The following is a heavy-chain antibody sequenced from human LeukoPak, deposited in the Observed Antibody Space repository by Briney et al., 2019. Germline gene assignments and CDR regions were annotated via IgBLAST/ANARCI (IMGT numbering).Heavy chain of an antibody. CDR2: INPNSGGT. CDR3: ARRLVDGYFDWLFP. D-gene: IGHD3-9*01. J-gene: IGHJ4*02. V-gene: IGHV1-2*02. Sequence: GASVKVSCKASGYTFTGYYMHWVRQAPGQGLEWMGWINPNSGGTNYAQKFQGRVTMTRDTSISTAYMELSSLRSEDTAVYYCARRLVDGYFDWLFPWGQGTLVTVSS. CDR1: GYTFTGYY.